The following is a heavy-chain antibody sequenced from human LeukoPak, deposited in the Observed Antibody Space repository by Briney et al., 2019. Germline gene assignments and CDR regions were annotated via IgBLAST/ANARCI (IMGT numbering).Heavy chain of an antibody. V-gene: IGHV4-34*01. CDR3: ARDIAARRDNWFDP. J-gene: IGHJ5*02. CDR1: GGSFSDYY. D-gene: IGHD6-6*01. CDR2: IAHSGIT. Sequence: PSETLSLTCAVYGGSFSDYYWSWVRQPPGKGLEWIGDIAHSGITNYNPSLKSRVTISVDTSKNQFSLKLSSVTAADTAVYYCARDIAARRDNWFDPWGQGTLVTVSS.